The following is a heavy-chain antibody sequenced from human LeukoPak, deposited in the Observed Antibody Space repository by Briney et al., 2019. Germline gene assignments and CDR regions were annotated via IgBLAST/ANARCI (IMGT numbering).Heavy chain of an antibody. CDR3: ARDLNWETY. D-gene: IGHD7-27*01. Sequence: GGSLRLSCTVSGFTFSSYWMTWVRQAPGKGLEWVANIKQDGTEKYYVDSVKGRFTISRDNAKNSLYLQMNSLRAEDTAVYYCARDLNWETYWGQGTLVSVSS. J-gene: IGHJ4*02. CDR1: GFTFSSYW. CDR2: IKQDGTEK. V-gene: IGHV3-7*01.